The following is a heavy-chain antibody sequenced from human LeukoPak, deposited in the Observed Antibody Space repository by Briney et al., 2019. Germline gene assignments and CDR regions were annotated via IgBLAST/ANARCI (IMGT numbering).Heavy chain of an antibody. CDR1: GFTVNEKY. Sequence: PGGSLRLSCAVSGFTVNEKYMSWVRQSPGKGLEWVAAIYRDGRTYYADSVRGRFTISRDTSKNTVFLRMNSLRVEDTAMYYCASWEGIAVSGHFDHWAQGTLVTVSS. J-gene: IGHJ4*02. D-gene: IGHD6-19*01. V-gene: IGHV3-66*01. CDR3: ASWEGIAVSGHFDH. CDR2: IYRDGRT.